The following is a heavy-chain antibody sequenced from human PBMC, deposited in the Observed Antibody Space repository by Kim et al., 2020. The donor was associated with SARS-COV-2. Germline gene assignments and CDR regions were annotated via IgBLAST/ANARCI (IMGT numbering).Heavy chain of an antibody. J-gene: IGHJ6*01. Sequence: GGSLRLFCAASGFTFRNSWMSWVRQAPGKGLEWVASIQQDGSEKKYVDSVKGRFTLSRDNAKNSLYLEMSGLRAEDTAVFYCARGRGMDVWGQGTTVTVSS. CDR1: GFTFRNSW. V-gene: IGHV3-7*01. CDR3: ARGRGMDV. CDR2: IQQDGSEK.